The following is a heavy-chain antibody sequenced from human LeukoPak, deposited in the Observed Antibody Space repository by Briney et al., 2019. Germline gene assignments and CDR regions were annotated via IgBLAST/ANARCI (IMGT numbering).Heavy chain of an antibody. CDR1: GYTFTGYY. V-gene: IGHV1-2*02. CDR3: ARGSPLYDSSGYCNY. CDR2: INPNSGGT. D-gene: IGHD3-22*01. Sequence: ASVKVSCKASGYTFTGYYVHWVRQAPGQGLEWMGWINPNSGGTNYAQKFQGRVTMTRDTSISTANMELSGLGSDDTAVYYCARGSPLYDSSGYCNYWGRGTLVTVSS. J-gene: IGHJ4*02.